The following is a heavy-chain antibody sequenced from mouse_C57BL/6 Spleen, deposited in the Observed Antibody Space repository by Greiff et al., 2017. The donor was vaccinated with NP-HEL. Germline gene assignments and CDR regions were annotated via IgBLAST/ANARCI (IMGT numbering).Heavy chain of an antibody. V-gene: IGHV2-2*01. D-gene: IGHD1-1*02. CDR3: ARGGGEYFDY. J-gene: IGHJ2*01. CDR2: IWSGGST. CDR1: GFSLTSYG. Sequence: QVQLQQSGPGLVQPSQSLSITCTVSGFSLTSYGVHWVRQSPGKGLEWLGVIWSGGSTDYNAAFISRLSISKDNSKSQVFFKMNSLQADDTAIYYCARGGGEYFDYWGQGTTLTVSS.